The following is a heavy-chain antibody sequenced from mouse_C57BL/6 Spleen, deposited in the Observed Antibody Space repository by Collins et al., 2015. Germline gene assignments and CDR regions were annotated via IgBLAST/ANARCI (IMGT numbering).Heavy chain of an antibody. J-gene: IGHJ4*01. CDR2: INPYNGAT. CDR3: ARWGSTVVAHYAMDY. Sequence: EVQLQQSGPELVKPGASVKISCKASGYSFTGYYMHWVKQSHVKSLEWIGRINPYNGATSYNQNFKDKASLTVDKSSSTAYMELHSLTSEDSAVYYCARWGSTVVAHYAMDYWGQGTSVTVSS. D-gene: IGHD1-1*01. CDR1: GYSFTGYY. V-gene: IGHV1-26*01.